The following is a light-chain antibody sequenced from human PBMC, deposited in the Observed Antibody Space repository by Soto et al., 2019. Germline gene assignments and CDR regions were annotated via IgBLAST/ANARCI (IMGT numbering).Light chain of an antibody. Sequence: QSVLTQPASVSGSPGQSVPISCTGTSSDVGGHNLVSWYQQHPGKPPKLLIYEVTKRPSGVSSRFSVSKSGNTASLTISGVQAEDEADYYCCSYAGTTTWVFGGGTKLTVL. CDR2: EVT. CDR1: SSDVGGHNL. CDR3: CSYAGTTTWV. J-gene: IGLJ2*01. V-gene: IGLV2-23*02.